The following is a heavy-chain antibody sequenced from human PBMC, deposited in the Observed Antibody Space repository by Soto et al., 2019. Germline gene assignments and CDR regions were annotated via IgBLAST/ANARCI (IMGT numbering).Heavy chain of an antibody. V-gene: IGHV4-59*01. CDR2: IYYSGST. CDR1: GGSISSYY. CDR3: ASTAHSSGWYSGGFDY. D-gene: IGHD6-19*01. Sequence: SETLSLTCTVSGGSISSYYWSWIRQPPGKGLEWIGYIYYSGSTNYNPSHKSRDTISVDTSKNQYYLKMRSVTAADTAEYYCASTAHSSGWYSGGFDYWGQGTLVTVS. J-gene: IGHJ4*02.